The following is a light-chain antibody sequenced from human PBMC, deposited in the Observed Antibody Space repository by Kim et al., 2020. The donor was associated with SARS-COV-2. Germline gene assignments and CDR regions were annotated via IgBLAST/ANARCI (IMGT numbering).Light chain of an antibody. J-gene: IGLJ3*02. CDR3: CSFTSGGSWV. CDR2: DIS. Sequence: QSALTQPASLSGSPGQSVTISCSGTINDLGTYCLVSWYQQYPGKAPKLIIFDISQRPSGVSGRFSGSKSGNTASLTISPLQPDDEADYFCCSFTSGGSWVFGGGTQVTVL. V-gene: IGLV2-23*02. CDR1: INDLGTYCL.